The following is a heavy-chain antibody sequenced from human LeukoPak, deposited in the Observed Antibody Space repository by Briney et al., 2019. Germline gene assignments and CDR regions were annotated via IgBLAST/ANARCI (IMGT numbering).Heavy chain of an antibody. D-gene: IGHD3-22*01. CDR1: GFPFSTYG. Sequence: GSLRLSCTASGFPFSTYGMHWVRQAPGRGLEGVAFIWYDGSNKYYADSVKGRFTISRDNSKNTLYLQMNSLRVEDTAVYYCGKDFSYYDSSGSGPDYWGQGTLVTVSS. V-gene: IGHV3-30*02. CDR2: IWYDGSNK. J-gene: IGHJ4*02. CDR3: GKDFSYYDSSGSGPDY.